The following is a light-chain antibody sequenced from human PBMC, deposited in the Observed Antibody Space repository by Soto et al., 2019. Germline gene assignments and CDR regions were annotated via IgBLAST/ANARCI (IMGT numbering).Light chain of an antibody. CDR3: CSYAGSYTYVV. J-gene: IGLJ2*01. CDR2: DVS. CDR1: SSDVGGYNY. Sequence: QSALTQPRSVSGSPGQSVTISCTGTSSDVGGYNYVSWYQQHPGKAPKLMIYDVSQRPSGVPDRFSGSKSGYTASLTISGLQAEDEADYYCCSYAGSYTYVVFGGGTKLTVL. V-gene: IGLV2-11*01.